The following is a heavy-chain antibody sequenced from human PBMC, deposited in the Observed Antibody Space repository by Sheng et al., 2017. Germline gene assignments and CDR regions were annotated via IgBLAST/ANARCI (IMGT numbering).Heavy chain of an antibody. CDR2: ISGGGTTT. V-gene: IGHV3-23*01. CDR3: ARDATPEVAARDY. CDR1: GFTFSNYA. J-gene: IGHJ4*02. Sequence: EVQVLESGGGLVQPGASLRLSCATSGFTFSNYAFSWVRQAPGKGLEWVSAISGGGTTTYYADSVKGRFTISRDNSKNTLYLQMNSLRAEDTAVYFCARDATPEVAARDYWAQGTQVTVSS. D-gene: IGHD6-19*01.